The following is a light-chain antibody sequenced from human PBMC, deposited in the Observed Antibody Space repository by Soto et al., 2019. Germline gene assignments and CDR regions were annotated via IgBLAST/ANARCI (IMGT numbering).Light chain of an antibody. Sequence: EVVLTQSPATLSVSPGERATLSCRASHNINTILAWYQQKPGQAPRHLIYGASTRATGIPARFSGSGSGTEFALAITSLQSEDFAVYYCQQYNNWPITFGQGTRLEI. J-gene: IGKJ5*01. V-gene: IGKV3-15*01. CDR1: HNINTI. CDR3: QQYNNWPIT. CDR2: GAS.